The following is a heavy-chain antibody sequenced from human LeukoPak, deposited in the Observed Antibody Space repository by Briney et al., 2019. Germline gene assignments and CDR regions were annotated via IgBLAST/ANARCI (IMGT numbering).Heavy chain of an antibody. D-gene: IGHD3-3*01. J-gene: IGHJ6*03. V-gene: IGHV3-48*04. CDR3: ARGQKDLEWPNPRYYYYMDV. CDR2: ISSSSSTI. Sequence: GGSLRLSCAASGFSFSDYHMNWVRQAPGKGLEWVSYISSSSSTIFYADSVKGRFTISRDNAKNSLYLQMNSLRAEGTAVYYCARGQKDLEWPNPRYYYYMDVWGKGTTVTVSS. CDR1: GFSFSDYH.